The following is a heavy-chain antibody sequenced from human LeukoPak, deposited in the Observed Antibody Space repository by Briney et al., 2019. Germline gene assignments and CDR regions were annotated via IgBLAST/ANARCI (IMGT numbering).Heavy chain of an antibody. D-gene: IGHD7-27*01. CDR3: AKDSGSWGAFDI. CDR1: GFTFSNYA. CDR2: ISGSGGST. J-gene: IGHJ3*02. V-gene: IGHV3-23*01. Sequence: GGSLRLSCAASGFTFSNYAMRWVRQAPGKGLEWVSAISGSGGSTYYADSVKGRFTISRDNSKNTLYLQMNSLRAEDTAVYYCAKDSGSWGAFDIWGQGTMVTVSS.